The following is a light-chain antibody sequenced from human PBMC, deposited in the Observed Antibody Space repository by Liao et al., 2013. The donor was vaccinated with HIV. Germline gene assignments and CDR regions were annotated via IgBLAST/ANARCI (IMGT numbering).Light chain of an antibody. J-gene: IGLJ2*01. CDR3: QAWDSGSYVV. V-gene: IGLV3-1*01. CDR2: QDT. Sequence: SYELTQPPSVSVSPGQTASITCSGDKLGTRYASWYQQKSGQSPVLLIYQDTQRPSGIPERFSGSNSGNTATLTISGTQAIDEADYYCQAWDSGSYVVFGGGTKLTVL. CDR1: KLGTRY.